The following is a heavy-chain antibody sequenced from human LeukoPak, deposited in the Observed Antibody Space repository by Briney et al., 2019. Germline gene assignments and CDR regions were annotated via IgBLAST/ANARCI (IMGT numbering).Heavy chain of an antibody. CDR2: ISGSGGST. V-gene: IGHV3-23*01. J-gene: IGHJ4*02. CDR3: AKELYDFWSGYYPRGIDY. D-gene: IGHD3-3*01. CDR1: GFTFSRNG. Sequence: PGGTLRLSCAASGFTFSRNGMTWVRQAPGKGLEWVSAISGSGGSTYYADSVKGRFTISRDNSKNTLYLQMNSLRAEDTAVYYCAKELYDFWSGYYPRGIDYWGQGTLVTVSS.